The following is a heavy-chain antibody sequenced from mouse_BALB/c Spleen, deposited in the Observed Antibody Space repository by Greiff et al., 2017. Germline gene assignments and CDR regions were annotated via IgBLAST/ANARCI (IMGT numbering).Heavy chain of an antibody. J-gene: IGHJ2*01. CDR3: AKSPDGNDYGDY. Sequence: QVHVKQSGPGLVAPSQSLSITCTVSGFSLTSYGVSWVRQPPGKGLEWLGVIWGDGSTNYHSALISRLSISKDNSKSQVFLKLNSLQTDDPATYYCAKSPDGNDYGDYGGQGTTLTVSA. CDR2: IWGDGST. D-gene: IGHD2-3*01. CDR1: GFSLTSYG. V-gene: IGHV2-3*01.